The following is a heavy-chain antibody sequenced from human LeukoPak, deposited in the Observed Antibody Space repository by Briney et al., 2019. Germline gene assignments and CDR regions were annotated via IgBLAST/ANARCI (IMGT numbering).Heavy chain of an antibody. CDR3: ATPIYGDYVDY. CDR1: GYTFTDYY. J-gene: IGHJ4*02. D-gene: IGHD4-17*01. Sequence: VASAKVSHKVSGYTFTDYYMHWVQQAPGKGLEWMGLVDPEDGETIYAEKFQARVTITADTSTDTAYMELHSLRSEDTALYYCATPIYGDYVDYWGQGTLVTVSS. CDR2: VDPEDGET. V-gene: IGHV1-69-2*01.